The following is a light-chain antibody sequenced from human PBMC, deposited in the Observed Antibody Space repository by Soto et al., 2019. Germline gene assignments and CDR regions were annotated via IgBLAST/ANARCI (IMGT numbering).Light chain of an antibody. CDR1: QSISSY. J-gene: IGKJ1*01. V-gene: IGKV1-39*01. CDR3: QQSYSAPWT. CDR2: DAS. Sequence: DIQMTQSPSSLSESVGDRVTITCRASQSISSYLNWYQQKPGKAPNLLIYDASTLQSGVPSRFSVSGSGTDFSLTITNLQPEDFATYYCQQSYSAPWTFGQGTKVEIK.